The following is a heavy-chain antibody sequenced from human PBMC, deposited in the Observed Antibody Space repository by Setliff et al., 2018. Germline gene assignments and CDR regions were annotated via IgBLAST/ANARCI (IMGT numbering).Heavy chain of an antibody. D-gene: IGHD3-3*01. CDR3: ARDSGQSRNYNFWSGQLDY. CDR2: ISHSGDP. CDR1: GGSISSGSYY. J-gene: IGHJ4*02. Sequence: SETLSLTCTVSGGSISSGSYYWTWIRQPAGKGLEWIGEISHSGDPNYNPSLKSRVTISLETSKNQFSLKLTSVTAADTAVYYCARDSGQSRNYNFWSGQLDYWGQGTLVTVSS. V-gene: IGHV4-61*10.